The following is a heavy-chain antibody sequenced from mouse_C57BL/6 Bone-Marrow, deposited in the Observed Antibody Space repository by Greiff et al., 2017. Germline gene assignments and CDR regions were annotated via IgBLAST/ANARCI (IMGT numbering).Heavy chain of an antibody. CDR2: IYPGSGDT. CDR1: GYSFTGYY. D-gene: IGHD1-1*01. V-gene: IGHV1-66*01. Sequence: QVQLQQSGPELVKPGASVKISCTASGYSFTGYYIHWVKQRPGQGLEWIGWIYPGSGDTKYNEKFKGKATLTADTSSSTAYMQLRSLTSEDSAVYYCARGTADTGVEGGYLDVGGTGTTVTVSA. J-gene: IGHJ1*03. CDR3: ARGTADTGVEGGYLDV.